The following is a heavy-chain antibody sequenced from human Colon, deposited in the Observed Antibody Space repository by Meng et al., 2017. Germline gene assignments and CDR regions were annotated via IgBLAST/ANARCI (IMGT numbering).Heavy chain of an antibody. J-gene: IGHJ4*02. CDR1: GYTFTAYD. Sequence: VRVVQSGREVKNPGASLKGSCTVSGYTFTAYDVGWVLQATGKGPEWLGWVPPQSGSTVDAPKFRGRVTMNRNTPIRTGYLELHNLRSEDTAMYYCATNRGFLYGYSDDWGQGTLVTASS. CDR2: VPPQSGST. V-gene: IGHV1-8*02. CDR3: ATNRGFLYGYSDD. D-gene: IGHD3-10*01.